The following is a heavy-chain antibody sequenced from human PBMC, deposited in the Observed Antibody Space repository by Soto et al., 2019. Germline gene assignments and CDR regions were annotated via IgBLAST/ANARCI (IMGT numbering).Heavy chain of an antibody. J-gene: IGHJ6*02. CDR2: IIPIFRTP. D-gene: IGHD1-1*01. CDR1: GDTFDTFA. Sequence: QVQLVQSGAEVLKPGSSVKVSCKASGDTFDTFAISWVRQAPGQGLEWMGGIIPIFRTPDYAQKFQGRVTITADVSTRTAYRELTSLRSEDTAVYYCARDKDREQLGGNYYYALDVWGQGTTVTVSS. V-gene: IGHV1-69*12. CDR3: ARDKDREQLGGNYYYALDV.